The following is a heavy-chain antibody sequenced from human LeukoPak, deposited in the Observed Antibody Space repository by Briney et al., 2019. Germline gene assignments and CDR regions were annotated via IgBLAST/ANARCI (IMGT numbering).Heavy chain of an antibody. CDR1: GYTLTELS. Sequence: ASVKVSCKVSGYTLTELSMHWVRQAPGKGLEWMGGFDPEDGETIYAQKFQGRVTMTEDTSTDTAYMELSGLRSEDTAVYYCATGRSYCSGGSCYNWFDPWGQGTLVTVSS. J-gene: IGHJ5*02. CDR2: FDPEDGET. CDR3: ATGRSYCSGGSCYNWFDP. V-gene: IGHV1-24*01. D-gene: IGHD2-15*01.